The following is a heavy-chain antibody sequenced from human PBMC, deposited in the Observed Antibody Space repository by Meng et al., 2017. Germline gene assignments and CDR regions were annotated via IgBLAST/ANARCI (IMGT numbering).Heavy chain of an antibody. J-gene: IGHJ4*02. D-gene: IGHD2-21*01. CDR1: GYTCTSYY. V-gene: IGHV1-46*01. Sequence: QLVPSGAAVKKPGASVKVSCKASGYTCTSYYMHWVRQAPGQGLEWMVIINPSGGSTSYAQKFQGRATMTRDTSTSTVYMELSSLRSEDTAVYYCASSSGWGDPVYDYWGQGTLVTVSS. CDR3: ASSSGWGDPVYDY. CDR2: INPSGGST.